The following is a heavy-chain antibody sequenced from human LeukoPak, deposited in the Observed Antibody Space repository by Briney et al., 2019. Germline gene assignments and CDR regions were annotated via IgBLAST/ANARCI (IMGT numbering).Heavy chain of an antibody. CDR1: GGSISSHY. D-gene: IGHD2-2*02. V-gene: IGHV4-59*11. J-gene: IGHJ4*02. CDR3: ARSEYQLLYGFDY. Sequence: SETLSLTCTVSGGSISSHYWSWIRHPPGKGLEWIGYIYYSGSTNYNPSLKSRVTISVDTSKNQFSLKPNSVTAADTAVYYCARSEYQLLYGFDYWGQGTLVTVSS. CDR2: IYYSGST.